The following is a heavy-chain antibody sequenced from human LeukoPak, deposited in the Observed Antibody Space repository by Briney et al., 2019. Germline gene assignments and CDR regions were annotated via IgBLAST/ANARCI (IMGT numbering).Heavy chain of an antibody. Sequence: SETLSLTCTVSGGSVSSGSYYWSWIRQPPGKGLEWIGYIYYSGSTNYNPSLKSRVTISVDTSKNQFSLKLSSVTAADTAVYYCAREESSGSLNYWGQGTLVTVSS. CDR1: GGSVSSGSYY. D-gene: IGHD3-10*01. V-gene: IGHV4-61*01. CDR3: AREESSGSLNY. CDR2: IYYSGST. J-gene: IGHJ4*02.